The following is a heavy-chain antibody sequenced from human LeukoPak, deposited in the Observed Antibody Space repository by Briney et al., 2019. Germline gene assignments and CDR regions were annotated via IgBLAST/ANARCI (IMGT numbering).Heavy chain of an antibody. J-gene: IGHJ4*02. CDR2: INPNSGGT. Sequence: ASVKVSCKASGYTFTGYYMHWVRQAPGQGLEWMGWINPNSGGTNYAQKFQGRVTMTRDTSISTAYMELSRPRSDDTAVYYCARDGEYYYDSSGYFPFGYWGRGTLVTVSS. CDR1: GYTFTGYY. V-gene: IGHV1-2*02. D-gene: IGHD3-22*01. CDR3: ARDGEYYYDSSGYFPFGY.